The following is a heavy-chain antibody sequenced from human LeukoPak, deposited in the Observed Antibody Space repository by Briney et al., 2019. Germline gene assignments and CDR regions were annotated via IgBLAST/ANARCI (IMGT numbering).Heavy chain of an antibody. D-gene: IGHD3-22*01. V-gene: IGHV3-53*01. CDR2: IYSGGST. Sequence: PGGSLRLSCAVSGFTVSSNYMSWVRQAPGKGLEWVSVIYSGGSTYYADSGKGRFTISRDNSKNTLYLQMNSLRAEDTAVYYCARHHYDSSGYTDAFDIWGQGTMVTVSS. J-gene: IGHJ3*02. CDR1: GFTVSSNY. CDR3: ARHHYDSSGYTDAFDI.